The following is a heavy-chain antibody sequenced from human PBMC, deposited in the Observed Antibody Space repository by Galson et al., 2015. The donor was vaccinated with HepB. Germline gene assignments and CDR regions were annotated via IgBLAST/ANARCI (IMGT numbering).Heavy chain of an antibody. J-gene: IGHJ4*02. CDR2: IYPGDSDT. CDR1: GYSFTSYW. CDR3: ARLGSVTQAYCGGDCPKYYFDY. D-gene: IGHD2-21*01. V-gene: IGHV5-51*03. Sequence: QSGAEVKKPGESLKISCKGSGYSFTSYWIGWVRQMPGKGLEWMGIIYPGDSDTRYSPSFQGQVTISADKSISTAYLQWSSLKASDTAMYYCARLGSVTQAYCGGDCPKYYFDYWGQGTLVTVSS.